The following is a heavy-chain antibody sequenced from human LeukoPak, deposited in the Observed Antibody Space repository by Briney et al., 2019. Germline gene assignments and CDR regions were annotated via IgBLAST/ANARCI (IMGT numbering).Heavy chain of an antibody. CDR1: GFNFRGYW. Sequence: GGSLRLSCAASGFNFRGYWMTWVRQAPGKGLQWVASIKQDGSDEYHVDSVKGRFIISRDNAKNSLYLQMNNLRGEDTAVYYCAKNIAAPGRVDYQYYAMDVWGQGTTVTV. J-gene: IGHJ6*02. CDR2: IKQDGSDE. V-gene: IGHV3-7*01. CDR3: AKNIAAPGRVDYQYYAMDV. D-gene: IGHD6-25*01.